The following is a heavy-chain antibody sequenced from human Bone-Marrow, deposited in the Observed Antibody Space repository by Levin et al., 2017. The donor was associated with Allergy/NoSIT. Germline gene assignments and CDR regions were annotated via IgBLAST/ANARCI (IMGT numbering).Heavy chain of an antibody. V-gene: IGHV1-2*02. Sequence: PGGSLRLSCKASGYTFSVYWIHWVRHVPGEGLEWMGWIIPNSGGTNYAQKFQGRVTMTRDTSINTVYMELTGLTSDDAAVYYCTRGLMIGASKMFDLWGQGTLVTVSS. CDR2: IIPNSGGT. D-gene: IGHD3-22*01. CDR1: GYTFSVYW. CDR3: TRGLMIGASKMFDL. J-gene: IGHJ5*02.